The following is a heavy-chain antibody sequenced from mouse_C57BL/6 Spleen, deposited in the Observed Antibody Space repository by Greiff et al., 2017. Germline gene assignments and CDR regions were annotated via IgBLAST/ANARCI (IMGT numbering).Heavy chain of an antibody. CDR1: GYTFTSYW. Sequence: QVQLQQPGAELVKPGASVKLSCKASGYTFTSYWMHWVKQRPGQGLEWIGMIHPNSGSTNYNEKFKSKATLTVDKSSSTAYMQLSSLTSEDSAVYYGARGSYYGSSYGYFDVWGTGTTVTVS. D-gene: IGHD1-1*01. CDR2: IHPNSGST. J-gene: IGHJ1*03. CDR3: ARGSYYGSSYGYFDV. V-gene: IGHV1-64*01.